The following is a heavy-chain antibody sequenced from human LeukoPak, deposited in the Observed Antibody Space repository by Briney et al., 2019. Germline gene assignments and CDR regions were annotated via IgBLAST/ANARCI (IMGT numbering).Heavy chain of an antibody. J-gene: IGHJ4*02. Sequence: PGGSLRLSCAASGFTFSSYAMHWVRQAPGKGLEWVAVISYDGSNKYYAVSVKGRFTISRDNSKNTLYLQMNSLRAEDTAVYYCARDSHGAHDYWGQGTLVTVSS. D-gene: IGHD4-17*01. CDR1: GFTFSSYA. CDR2: ISYDGSNK. CDR3: ARDSHGAHDY. V-gene: IGHV3-30*04.